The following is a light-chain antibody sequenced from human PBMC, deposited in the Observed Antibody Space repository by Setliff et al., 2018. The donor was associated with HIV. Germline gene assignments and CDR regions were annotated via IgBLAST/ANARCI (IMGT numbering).Light chain of an antibody. CDR2: RNN. J-gene: IGLJ2*01. CDR3: NSYTSRSTFI. CDR1: SSNIGSNT. Sequence: QSVLTQPPSASGTPGQRVTISCSGSSSNIGSNTVNWYQQLPGTAPKLLIYRNNQRPSGVPDRFSGSKSGTSASLAISGLQSEDEADYYCNSYTSRSTFIFGGGTK. V-gene: IGLV1-44*01.